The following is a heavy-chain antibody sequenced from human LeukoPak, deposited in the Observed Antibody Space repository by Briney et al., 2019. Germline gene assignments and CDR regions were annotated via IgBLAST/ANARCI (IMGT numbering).Heavy chain of an antibody. Sequence: GGSLRLSCAASGFTFSSYGMSWVRQAPGRGLEWVSSIRGSGGNTFYADSVKGRFTISRDNSKNTLYLQMNSLRAEDTAVYYCAHGTMYQLDYWGQGTLVTVSS. D-gene: IGHD2-2*01. CDR3: AHGTMYQLDY. J-gene: IGHJ4*02. CDR1: GFTFSSYG. CDR2: IRGSGGNT. V-gene: IGHV3-23*01.